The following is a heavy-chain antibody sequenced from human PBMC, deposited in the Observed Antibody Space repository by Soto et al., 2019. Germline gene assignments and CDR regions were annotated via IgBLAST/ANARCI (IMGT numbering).Heavy chain of an antibody. CDR2: ISGSGGST. D-gene: IGHD2-15*01. CDR1: GFTFSSYA. Sequence: GGSLRLSCAASGFTFSSYAMSWVRQAPGKGLEWVSAISGSGGSTYYADSVKGRFTISRDNSKNTLYLQMNSLRAEDTAVYYCAKDLAGYCSGGSCYEDHLYYFDYWGQGTLVTVSS. CDR3: AKDLAGYCSGGSCYEDHLYYFDY. J-gene: IGHJ4*02. V-gene: IGHV3-23*01.